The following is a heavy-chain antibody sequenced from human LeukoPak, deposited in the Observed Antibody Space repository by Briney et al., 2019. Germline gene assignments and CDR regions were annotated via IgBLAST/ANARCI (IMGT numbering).Heavy chain of an antibody. CDR1: GFTFNNFA. D-gene: IGHD4-17*01. V-gene: IGHV3-23*01. CDR2: ISGGGGST. CDR3: ARPMTGFSDYGY. Sequence: GGSLRLSCAASGFTFNNFAMSWVRQAPGKGLEWVSAISGGGGSTYYADSVKGRFTISRDNSKNTLCLQMNSLRVEDTAVYYCARPMTGFSDYGYWGQGTLVTVSS. J-gene: IGHJ4*02.